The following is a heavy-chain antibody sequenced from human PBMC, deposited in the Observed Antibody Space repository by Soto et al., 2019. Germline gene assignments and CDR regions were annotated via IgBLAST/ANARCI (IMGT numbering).Heavy chain of an antibody. V-gene: IGHV3-30*18. J-gene: IGHJ3*02. CDR2: ISYDGSNK. D-gene: IGHD3-3*01. Sequence: PGGSLRLYCAASGVTFSSYGMNWGSQAPGQGVEWVAVISYDGSNKYYADSVKGRFTISRDNSKNTLYLQMNSLRAEDTAVYYCAKVIYSTISGVPYDDAFDIWGQGTMVTVSS. CDR1: GVTFSSYG. CDR3: AKVIYSTISGVPYDDAFDI.